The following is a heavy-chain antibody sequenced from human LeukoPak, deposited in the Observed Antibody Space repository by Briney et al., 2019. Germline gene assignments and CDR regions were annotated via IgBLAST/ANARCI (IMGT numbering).Heavy chain of an antibody. CDR2: INPSGGST. CDR3: ARDSSITFGGVIVLRYYFDY. V-gene: IGHV1-46*01. D-gene: IGHD3-16*02. Sequence: ASVKVSCKASGYTFTSYYMHWVRQAPGQGLEWMGIINPSGGSTSYAQKFQGRVTMTRDTSTSTVYMKLSSLRSEDTAVYYCARDSSITFGGVIVLRYYFDYWGQGTLVTVSS. J-gene: IGHJ4*02. CDR1: GYTFTSYY.